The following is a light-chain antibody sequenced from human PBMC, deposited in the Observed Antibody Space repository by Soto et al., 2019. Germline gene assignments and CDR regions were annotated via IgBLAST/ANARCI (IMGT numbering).Light chain of an antibody. CDR3: QVWDASNDLHIL. J-gene: IGLJ2*01. Sequence: SYELTQPPSVSVAPGQTARITCGGKNIGSKSVHWYQQKPGQAHVLGVYDDSDRPSGIPERFSGSNSGNTATLTISRVEAGDEADYYCQVWDASNDLHILFGGGTKLTVL. CDR1: NIGSKS. CDR2: DDS. V-gene: IGLV3-21*02.